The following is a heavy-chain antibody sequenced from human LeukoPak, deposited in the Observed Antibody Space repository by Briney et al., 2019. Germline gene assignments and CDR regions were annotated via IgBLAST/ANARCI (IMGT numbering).Heavy chain of an antibody. CDR2: IYTSGST. V-gene: IGHV4-61*02. D-gene: IGHD4-23*01. CDR1: GGSISSSSYY. J-gene: IGHJ4*02. CDR3: ASHSGGNSEVFDY. Sequence: SETLSLTCTVSGGSISSSSYYWSWIRQPAGKGLEWIGRIYTSGSTNYNPSLKSRLTISVDTSKNQFSLKVRSVTAADTAVYYCASHSGGNSEVFDYWGQGTLVTVSS.